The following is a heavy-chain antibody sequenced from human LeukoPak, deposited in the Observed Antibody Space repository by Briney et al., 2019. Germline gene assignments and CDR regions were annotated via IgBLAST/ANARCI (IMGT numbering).Heavy chain of an antibody. Sequence: PSETLSLTSIVSGGSISSSNYYGGWSRQPPGKGLEWSGSIFYSGTSYYNPSLKSRVTMSVDTSRNQFSLKLTSVTAADTAVYYCARQDSSNWSSFDYWGPGTLVTVSS. CDR3: ARQDSSNWSSFDY. CDR2: IFYSGTS. V-gene: IGHV4-39*01. J-gene: IGHJ4*02. D-gene: IGHD6-13*01. CDR1: GGSISSSNYY.